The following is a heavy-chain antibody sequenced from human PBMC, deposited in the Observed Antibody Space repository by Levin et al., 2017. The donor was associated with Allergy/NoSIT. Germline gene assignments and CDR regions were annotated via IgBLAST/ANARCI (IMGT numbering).Heavy chain of an antibody. V-gene: IGHV1-8*01. CDR2: MNPNSGNT. Sequence: ASVKVSCKASGYTFTSYDINWVRQATGQGLEWMGWMNPNSGNTGYAQKFQGRVTMTRNTSISTAYMELSSLRSEDTAVYYCARGYSYGDYVGRYYYYYMDVWGKGTTVTVSS. CDR3: ARGYSYGDYVGRYYYYYMDV. D-gene: IGHD4-17*01. CDR1: GYTFTSYD. J-gene: IGHJ6*03.